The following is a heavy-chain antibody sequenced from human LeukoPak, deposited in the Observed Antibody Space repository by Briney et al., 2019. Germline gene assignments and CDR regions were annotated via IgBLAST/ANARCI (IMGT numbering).Heavy chain of an antibody. CDR1: GFTFSTYW. CDR3: ARAPYGENY. D-gene: IGHD4-17*01. Sequence: PGGSLRLSCAASGFTFSTYWMIWVRQAPGKGLEWVANIKEDGSEKYYVDSVKGRFTISRDNAKNSLYLQMNSLRVEGTAVYYCARAPYGENYWGQGTLVTVSS. V-gene: IGHV3-7*01. CDR2: IKEDGSEK. J-gene: IGHJ4*02.